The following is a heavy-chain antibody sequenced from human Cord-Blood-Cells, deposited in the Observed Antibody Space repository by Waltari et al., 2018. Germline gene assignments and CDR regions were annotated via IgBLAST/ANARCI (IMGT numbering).Heavy chain of an antibody. CDR2: INHSGST. V-gene: IGHV4-34*01. CDR3: ARTTIFGVVHYYYYGMDV. J-gene: IGHJ6*02. Sequence: QVQLQQWGAGLLKPSETLSLTCAVYGGSFSGYYWSWIRQPPGKGLEWIGEINHSGSTNDNPSLKSRVTMSVDTAKNQFSLKLCSVTAADTAVYYCARTTIFGVVHYYYYGMDVWGQGTTVTGSS. D-gene: IGHD3-3*01. CDR1: GGSFSGYY.